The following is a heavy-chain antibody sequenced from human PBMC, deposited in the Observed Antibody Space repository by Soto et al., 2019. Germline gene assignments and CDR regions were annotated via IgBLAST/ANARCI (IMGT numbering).Heavy chain of an antibody. CDR1: GYNFINYG. CDR2: ISGSNGDT. Sequence: ASVKVSCKFSGYNFINYGMTWVRQAPGQGLEWMGWISGSNGDTKYAQRFQARVTLTTDTSTNTAYMELRSLRLDDTAVYYCARDSKWLIINGNWFDSWGQGTLVTVSS. V-gene: IGHV1-18*04. D-gene: IGHD5-12*01. J-gene: IGHJ5*01. CDR3: ARDSKWLIINGNWFDS.